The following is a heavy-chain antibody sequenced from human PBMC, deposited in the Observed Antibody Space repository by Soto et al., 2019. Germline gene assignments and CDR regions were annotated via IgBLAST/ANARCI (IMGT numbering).Heavy chain of an antibody. Sequence: GGSLRLSCAASGFTFSSYGMHWVRQAPGKGLEWVAVIWFDGSNKFYADSVKGRFTISRDNSKNTVSLQMNSLRDEDSAAYYCATTGPYWGQGNLVTVS. CDR3: ATTGPY. V-gene: IGHV3-33*01. CDR1: GFTFSSYG. CDR2: IWFDGSNK. J-gene: IGHJ4*02.